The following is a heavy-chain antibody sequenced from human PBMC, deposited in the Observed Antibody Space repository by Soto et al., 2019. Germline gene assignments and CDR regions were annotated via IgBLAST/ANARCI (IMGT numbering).Heavy chain of an antibody. CDR2: IYYSGST. CDR1: GGSISSYY. CDR3: AGSRTIAAAGSSGFDY. D-gene: IGHD6-13*01. V-gene: IGHV4-59*01. Sequence: PSETLSLTCTVSGGSISSYYWSWIRQPPGKGLEWIGYIYYSGSTNYNPSLKSRVTISVDTSKNQFSLKLSSVTAADTAVFYCAGSRTIAAAGSSGFDYWGQGTLVTVSS. J-gene: IGHJ4*02.